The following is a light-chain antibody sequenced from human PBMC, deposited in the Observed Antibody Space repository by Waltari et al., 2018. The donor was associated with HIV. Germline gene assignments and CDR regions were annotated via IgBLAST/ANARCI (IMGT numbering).Light chain of an antibody. CDR2: DVS. CDR3: CSYAGSYTR. Sequence: QSALTQPRPVSGSPGQSVTFSCTGTSSDVGGYNYVSWYQQHPVKAPKLMIYDVSKRPSGVPDRFSGSKSGNTASLTISGLQAEDEADYYCCSYAGSYTRFGGGTKLTVL. CDR1: SSDVGGYNY. J-gene: IGLJ2*01. V-gene: IGLV2-11*01.